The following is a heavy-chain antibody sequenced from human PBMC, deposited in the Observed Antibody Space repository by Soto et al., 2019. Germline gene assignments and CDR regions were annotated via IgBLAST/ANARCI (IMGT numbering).Heavy chain of an antibody. Sequence: PXVSMRLSCAASRVTLNSYGMSWVRQAPGKGLEWVANIKQDGSEKYYVDSVKGRFTISRDNAKNSLYLQMNSLRAEDTAVYYCARDLYYYDSSGYLESRGAFDIWGQGTMVTVSS. J-gene: IGHJ3*02. CDR1: RVTLNSYG. CDR2: IKQDGSEK. V-gene: IGHV3-7*03. CDR3: ARDLYYYDSSGYLESRGAFDI. D-gene: IGHD3-22*01.